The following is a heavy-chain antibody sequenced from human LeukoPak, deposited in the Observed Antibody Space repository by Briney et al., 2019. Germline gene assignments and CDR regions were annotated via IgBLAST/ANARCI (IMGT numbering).Heavy chain of an antibody. V-gene: IGHV1-69*05. Sequence: GSSVKVSFKASGGTFSSYAISWVRQAPGQGLEWMGGIIPIFGTANYAQKFQGRVTITTDESTSTAYMELSSLRSEDTAVYYCALATTVVTLFDYWGQGTLVTVSS. CDR2: IIPIFGTA. CDR1: GGTFSSYA. J-gene: IGHJ4*02. D-gene: IGHD4-23*01. CDR3: ALATTVVTLFDY.